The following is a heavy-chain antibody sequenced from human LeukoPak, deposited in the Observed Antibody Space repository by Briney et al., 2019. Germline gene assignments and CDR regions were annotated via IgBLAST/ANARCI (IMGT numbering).Heavy chain of an antibody. V-gene: IGHV1-46*01. J-gene: IGHJ6*02. CDR1: GYTFTSYY. D-gene: IGHD2-2*01. CDR3: ARDAYQLLRAPYYYYYGMEV. CDR2: INPSGGST. Sequence: ASVKVSCKASGYTFTSYYMHWVRQAPGQGLEWMGIINPSGGSTSYAQKFQGRVTMTRDTSTGTVYMELSSLRSEDTAVYYCARDAYQLLRAPYYYYYGMEVWGQGTTVTVSS.